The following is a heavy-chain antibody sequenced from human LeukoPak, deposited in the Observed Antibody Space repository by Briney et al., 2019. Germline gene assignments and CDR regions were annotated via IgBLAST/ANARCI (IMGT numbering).Heavy chain of an antibody. J-gene: IGHJ4*02. CDR2: IIPIFGTA. D-gene: IGHD3-22*01. V-gene: IGHV1-69*05. Sequence: SVKVSCKASGGTFSSYAISWVRQAPGQGLEWMGRIIPIFGTANYAQKFQGRVTIATDESTSTAYMELSSLRSEDTAVYYCARGRREYYYDSSGNYYPHWGQGTLVTVSS. CDR3: ARGRREYYYDSSGNYYPH. CDR1: GGTFSSYA.